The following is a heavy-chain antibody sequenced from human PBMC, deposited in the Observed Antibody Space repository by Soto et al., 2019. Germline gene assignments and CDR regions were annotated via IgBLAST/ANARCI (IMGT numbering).Heavy chain of an antibody. Sequence: GGSLRLSCASSGFTFSSHAMHWVRQAPGKGLEWVAVISYDGSNKYYADSVKGRFTISRDNSKNTLYLQMNSLRAEDTAVYYCAREKGGRLRFYGYYYGMDVWGQGTTVTVSS. J-gene: IGHJ6*02. D-gene: IGHD5-12*01. CDR3: AREKGGRLRFYGYYYGMDV. CDR2: ISYDGSNK. CDR1: GFTFSSHA. V-gene: IGHV3-30*19.